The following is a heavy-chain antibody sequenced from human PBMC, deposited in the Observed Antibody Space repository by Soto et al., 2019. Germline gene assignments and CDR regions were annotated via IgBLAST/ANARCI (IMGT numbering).Heavy chain of an antibody. J-gene: IGHJ6*02. D-gene: IGHD2-2*01. V-gene: IGHV1-3*01. CDR3: ARVQGYCSSTSCYRYYGMDV. CDR2: INAGNGNT. CDR1: GYTFTSYA. Sequence: WASVKVSCKASGYTFTSYAMHWARQAPGQRLEWMGWINAGNGNTIYSQKFQGRVTITRDTSASTAYMELSSLRSEDTAVYYCARVQGYCSSTSCYRYYGMDVWGQGTTVTVSS.